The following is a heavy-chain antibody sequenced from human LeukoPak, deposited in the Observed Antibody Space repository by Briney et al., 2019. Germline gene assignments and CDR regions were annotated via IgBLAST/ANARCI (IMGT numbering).Heavy chain of an antibody. V-gene: IGHV3-66*03. CDR2: IRGSGET. CDR3: ARDRAAKQDWVEFDP. Sequence: GGSLRLSCAVSGFSVSNYYMNWVRQAPGKGLEWVSLIRGSGETFYADSVKGRFTISRDDPKNTVYLQMNRVRVEDTAVYFCARDRAAKQDWVEFDPWGQGTLVTVSS. J-gene: IGHJ5*02. CDR1: GFSVSNYY. D-gene: IGHD3/OR15-3a*01.